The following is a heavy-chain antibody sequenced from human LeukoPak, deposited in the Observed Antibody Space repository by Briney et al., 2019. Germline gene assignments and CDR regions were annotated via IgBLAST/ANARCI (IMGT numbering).Heavy chain of an antibody. CDR2: IYYSGST. Sequence: SETLSLTCTVSGGSISSYYWSWIRQPPGKGLEWIGYIYYSGSTNYNPSLKSRVTISVDTSKNLFSLKLSSVTAADTAVYYCAREAMVRGVINYYYYYMDVWGKGTTVTISS. CDR1: GGSISSYY. V-gene: IGHV4-59*01. D-gene: IGHD3-10*01. J-gene: IGHJ6*03. CDR3: AREAMVRGVINYYYYYMDV.